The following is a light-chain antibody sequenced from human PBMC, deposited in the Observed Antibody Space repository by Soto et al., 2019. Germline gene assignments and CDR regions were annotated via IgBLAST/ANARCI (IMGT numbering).Light chain of an antibody. Sequence: QSALTQPRSVSGSPGQSVTISCTGTSSDVGGYNYVSWYQQHPGKAPKLMIYDVSKRPSGVPDRFSGSKSGNTASLTISGLQAEDEADYYSCSYAGSYTNYVFGTGTKLTVL. CDR1: SSDVGGYNY. V-gene: IGLV2-11*01. J-gene: IGLJ1*01. CDR2: DVS. CDR3: CSYAGSYTNYV.